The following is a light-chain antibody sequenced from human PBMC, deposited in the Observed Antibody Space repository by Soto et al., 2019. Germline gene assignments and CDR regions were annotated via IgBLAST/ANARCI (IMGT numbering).Light chain of an antibody. CDR3: QQSYSTPLT. CDR1: QSISSY. J-gene: IGKJ4*01. Sequence: DIQMTQSPSSLSASVGDRVTITCRASQSISSYLNWYQQKPGKAPKRLIYAASSLQSGVPSRFSGSGSGTDFTLTISSLQPEDFATDYCQQSYSTPLTVGGGTKVEIK. V-gene: IGKV1-39*01. CDR2: AAS.